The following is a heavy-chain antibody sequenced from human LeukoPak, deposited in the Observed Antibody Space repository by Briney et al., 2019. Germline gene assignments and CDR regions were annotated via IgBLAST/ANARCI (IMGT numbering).Heavy chain of an antibody. Sequence: EASVKVSCKASGGTFSSYAISWVRQAPGKGLEWMGGFDPEDGETIYAQKFQGRVTMTEDTSTDTAYMELSSLRSEDTAVYYCATSVGVVIATYYFDYWGQGTLVTVSS. D-gene: IGHD2-21*01. CDR1: GGTFSSYA. CDR3: ATSVGVVIATYYFDY. CDR2: FDPEDGET. V-gene: IGHV1-24*01. J-gene: IGHJ4*02.